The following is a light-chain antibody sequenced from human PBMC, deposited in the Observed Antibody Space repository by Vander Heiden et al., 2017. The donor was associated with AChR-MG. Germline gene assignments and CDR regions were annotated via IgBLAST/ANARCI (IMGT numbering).Light chain of an antibody. J-gene: IGKJ1*01. CDR1: QGISNL. CDR3: QQYYSTPT. CDR2: AAS. V-gene: IGKV1-NL1*01. Sequence: DIQMTQSPSSLSASVGDRVPITCRARQGISNLLAWYQQKPGKAPKLLLYAASRLESGVPSRFSGSGSGTDYTLTISSLQPEDFATYYCQQYYSTPTFGQGTKVEIK.